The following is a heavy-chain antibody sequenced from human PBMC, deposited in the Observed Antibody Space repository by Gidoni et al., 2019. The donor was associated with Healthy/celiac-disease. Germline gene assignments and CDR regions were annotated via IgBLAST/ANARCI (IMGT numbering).Heavy chain of an antibody. CDR3: ARVEMATILIDY. J-gene: IGHJ4*02. CDR2: INTNSGCT. V-gene: IGHV1-2*02. Sequence: QVQLVQSGAEVKKPGASVKVSCKASGYTLTGYYMHWVLQSSGQGLECMRWINTNSGCTNYAQKFQGRVTMTRDTFIITAYMELSRLRSDDTAVYYCARVEMATILIDYWGQGTLVTVSS. CDR1: GYTLTGYY. D-gene: IGHD5-12*01.